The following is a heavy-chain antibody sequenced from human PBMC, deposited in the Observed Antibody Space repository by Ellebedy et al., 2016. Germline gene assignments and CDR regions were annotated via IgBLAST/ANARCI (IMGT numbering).Heavy chain of an antibody. V-gene: IGHV3-48*04. CDR3: AKDATGDYVSPFSN. CDR2: ISSSSSTI. Sequence: GESLKISCAASGFTFSSYSMNWVRQAPGKGLEWVSYISSSSSTIYYADSVKGRFTISRDNAKNSLYLQMNSLRAEDTALYYCAKDATGDYVSPFSNWGQGTLVTVSS. D-gene: IGHD4-17*01. CDR1: GFTFSSYS. J-gene: IGHJ4*02.